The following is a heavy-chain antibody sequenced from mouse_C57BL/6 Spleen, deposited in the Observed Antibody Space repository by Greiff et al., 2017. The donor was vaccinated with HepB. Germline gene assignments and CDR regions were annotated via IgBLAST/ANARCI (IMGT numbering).Heavy chain of an antibody. CDR2: INPNNGGT. CDR1: GYTFTDYY. Sequence: VQLQQSGPELVKPGASVKISCKASGYTFTDYYMNWVKQSHGKSLEWIGDINPNNGGTSYNQKFKGKATLTVDKSSSTAYMELRSLTSEDSAVYYCARGGNGLYYFDYWGQGTTLTVSS. V-gene: IGHV1-26*01. J-gene: IGHJ2*01. D-gene: IGHD2-1*01. CDR3: ARGGNGLYYFDY.